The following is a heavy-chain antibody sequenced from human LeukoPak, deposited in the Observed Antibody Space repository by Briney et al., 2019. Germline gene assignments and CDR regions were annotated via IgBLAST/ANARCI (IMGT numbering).Heavy chain of an antibody. D-gene: IGHD3-22*01. CDR1: GFTFSSYN. CDR3: ARVQGTYYYERTYYMDV. CDR2: ITSSSATI. J-gene: IGHJ6*03. V-gene: IGHV3-48*04. Sequence: GGSLRLSCAASGFTFSSYNMNWVRQAPGKGLEWVSYITSSSATIYYADPVKGRFTISRDNARNSLYLQMNSLRAEDTAVYYCARVQGTYYYERTYYMDVWGKGATVTVSS.